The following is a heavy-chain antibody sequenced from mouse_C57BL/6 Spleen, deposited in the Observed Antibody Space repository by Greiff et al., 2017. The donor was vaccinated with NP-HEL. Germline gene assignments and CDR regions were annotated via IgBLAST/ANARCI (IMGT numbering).Heavy chain of an antibody. CDR1: GFNFKNTY. V-gene: IGHV14-3*01. CDR2: IDPANGNT. J-gene: IGHJ1*03. Sequence: VQLQQSVAELVRPGASVKLSCTASGFNFKNTYMHWVKQRPEQGLEWIGRIDPANGNTKYAPKFQGKATITADTSSNTAYLQLSSLTSEDTAIYYCARNCGSSYGYFDVWGTGTTVTVSS. D-gene: IGHD1-1*01. CDR3: ARNCGSSYGYFDV.